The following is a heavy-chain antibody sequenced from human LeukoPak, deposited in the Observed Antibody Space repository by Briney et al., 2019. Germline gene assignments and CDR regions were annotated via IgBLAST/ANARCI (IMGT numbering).Heavy chain of an antibody. V-gene: IGHV1-2*02. D-gene: IGHD2-2*01. CDR3: ARDQAYCSSTSCRYYFDY. Sequence: GASVKASCKASGYTFTGYYMHWVRQAPGQGLEWMGWINPDSGGTNYAQKLQGRVTMTRDTSISTAYMELSRLRSDDTAVYYCARDQAYCSSTSCRYYFDYWGQGTLVTVSS. CDR2: INPDSGGT. CDR1: GYTFTGYY. J-gene: IGHJ4*02.